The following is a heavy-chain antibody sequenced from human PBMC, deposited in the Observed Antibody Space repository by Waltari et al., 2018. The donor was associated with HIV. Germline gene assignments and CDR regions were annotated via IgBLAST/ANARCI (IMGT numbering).Heavy chain of an antibody. D-gene: IGHD5-18*01. V-gene: IGHV1-69*01. CDR2: INPIFGTA. Sequence: VQLAQSRAAAEMAGSSLPVSCASSRVTTSTDALSGVRETAGSSREWMGGINPIFGTANYAQKFQGRVTITADESTSTAYMELSSLRSEDTAVYYCASPVDTAMGYYYYYGMDVWGQGTTVTVSS. CDR3: ASPVDTAMGYYYYYGMDV. J-gene: IGHJ6*02. CDR1: RVTTSTDA.